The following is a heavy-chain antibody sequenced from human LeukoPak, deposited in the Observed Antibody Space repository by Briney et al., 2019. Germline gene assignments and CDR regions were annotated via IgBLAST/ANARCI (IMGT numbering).Heavy chain of an antibody. CDR2: IYYSGST. D-gene: IGHD6-13*01. J-gene: IGHJ3*02. Sequence: SETLSLTCTVSGDSISSGRYYWSWIRQPAGKGLEWIGYIYYSGSTNYNPSLKSRVTISVDTSKNQFSLKLSSMTAADTAVYYCARDLAAAGDDAFDIWGQGTMVTVSS. CDR1: GDSISSGRYY. CDR3: ARDLAAAGDDAFDI. V-gene: IGHV4-61*10.